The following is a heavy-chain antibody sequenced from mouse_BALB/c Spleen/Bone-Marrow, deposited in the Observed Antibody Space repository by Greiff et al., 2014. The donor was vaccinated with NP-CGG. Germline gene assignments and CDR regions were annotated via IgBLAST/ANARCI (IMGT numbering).Heavy chain of an antibody. Sequence: LEESGAELVKPGASVNLSCKASGYTFTSYWVHWVKQRPGQGLEWIGEINPSNGRANYNEKFKNKATLTVDKSTSTAYMQISSLTSEYAAVYYCASREFRAWFAYWGQGTLVTVSA. CDR3: ASREFRAWFAY. CDR1: GYTFTSYW. CDR2: INPSNGRA. J-gene: IGHJ3*01. V-gene: IGHV1S81*02. D-gene: IGHD3-3*01.